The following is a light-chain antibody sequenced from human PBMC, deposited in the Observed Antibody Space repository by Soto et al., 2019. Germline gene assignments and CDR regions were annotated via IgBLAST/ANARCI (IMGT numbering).Light chain of an antibody. J-gene: IGKJ4*01. CDR1: QTISHD. V-gene: IGKV3-15*01. Sequence: EVVMTQSPATVSVSPGEVVTLSCRASQTISHDLAWYQQKPGQAPRLLIYGASTRATGVPARFSGGGSGTEFTLTISSLQSEDFAFYYCQQNNKWPPVTFGGGTKVEIK. CDR2: GAS. CDR3: QQNNKWPPVT.